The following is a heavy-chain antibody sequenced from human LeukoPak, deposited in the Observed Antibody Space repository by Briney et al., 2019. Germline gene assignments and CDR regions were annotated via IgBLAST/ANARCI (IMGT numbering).Heavy chain of an antibody. CDR2: IYSGGST. D-gene: IGHD6-19*01. J-gene: IGHJ4*02. CDR1: GFTVSSNY. CDR3: AKDYGYSNDWYLIDY. Sequence: GGSLRLSCAASGFTVSSNYMSWVRQAPGKGLEWVSVIYSGGSTYYADSLKGRFTISRDNSKNSLYLQMNSLRTEDTAFYYCAKDYGYSNDWYLIDYWGQGTLVTVSS. V-gene: IGHV3-53*05.